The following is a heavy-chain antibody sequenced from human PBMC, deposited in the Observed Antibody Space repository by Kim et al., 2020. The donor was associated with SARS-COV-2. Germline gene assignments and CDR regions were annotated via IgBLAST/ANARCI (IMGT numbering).Heavy chain of an antibody. D-gene: IGHD3-10*01. Sequence: GESLKISCKGSGYSFTSYWIGWVRQMPGKGLEWMGIIYPGDSDTRYSPSFQGQVTISADKSISTAYLQWSSLKASDTAMYYCARHKLDRFGEGWFDPWGQGTLVTVSS. CDR3: ARHKLDRFGEGWFDP. CDR1: GYSFTSYW. J-gene: IGHJ5*02. CDR2: IYPGDSDT. V-gene: IGHV5-51*01.